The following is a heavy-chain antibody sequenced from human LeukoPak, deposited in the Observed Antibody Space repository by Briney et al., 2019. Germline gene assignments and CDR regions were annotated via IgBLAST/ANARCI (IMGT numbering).Heavy chain of an antibody. CDR2: IYSSGST. D-gene: IGHD6-19*01. J-gene: IGHJ4*02. CDR1: GFTVSNNY. CDR3: ARSYSSGWYYFDS. V-gene: IGHV3-53*01. Sequence: GGSLRLSCAASGFTVSNNYMNWVRQAPGKGLEWVSVIYSSGSTSHADSVKGRFTISRDSSKNTLYLQMNSLRAEDTAVYYCARSYSSGWYYFDSWGQGTLVTVSS.